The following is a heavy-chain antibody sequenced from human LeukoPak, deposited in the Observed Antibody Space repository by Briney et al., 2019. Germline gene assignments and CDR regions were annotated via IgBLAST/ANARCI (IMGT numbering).Heavy chain of an antibody. V-gene: IGHV3-49*03. J-gene: IGHJ6*03. D-gene: IGHD3-3*01. Sequence: CWSISSTNQLFTFTDYTMTRINHVQRNWTHKETFIRAKPYGATTEYAASVKGRFIISRDDYKSIAYLQMNSLKTEDTAVYYCASGWRRTKGYYYHYMDVWGKGTTVIVSS. CDR1: LFTFTDYT. CDR2: IRAKPYGATT. CDR3: ASGWRRTKGYYYHYMDV.